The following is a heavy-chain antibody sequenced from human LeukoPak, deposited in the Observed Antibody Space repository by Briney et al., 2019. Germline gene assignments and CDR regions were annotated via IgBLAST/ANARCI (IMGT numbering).Heavy chain of an antibody. CDR2: IYYSGST. V-gene: IGHV4-39*01. CDR3: ARFKETAGGYNWFDP. CDR1: GGSISSSSYY. Sequence: SETLSLTCTVSGGSISSSSYYWGWIRQPPGKGLEWIGSIYYSGSTYYNPSLKSRATISVDTSKNQSSLKLSSVPAADTAVYYCARFKETAGGYNWFDPWGQGTLVTVSS. D-gene: IGHD5-24*01. J-gene: IGHJ5*02.